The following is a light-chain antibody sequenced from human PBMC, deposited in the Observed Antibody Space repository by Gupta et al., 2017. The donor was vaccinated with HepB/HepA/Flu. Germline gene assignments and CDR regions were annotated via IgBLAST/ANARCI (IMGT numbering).Light chain of an antibody. CDR2: GVS. V-gene: IGKV3-20*01. J-gene: IGKJ1*01. Sequence: EIVLMQSPGTLSLSPGERATLSCRATQSVTTNLAWYQQKPGQAPRLLIYGVSNRAAGVPDRFSGSGSGTDFILTISRLEPEDFAVYYCQQERCAPRTFGQGTKVETK. CDR3: QQERCAPRT. CDR1: QSVTTN.